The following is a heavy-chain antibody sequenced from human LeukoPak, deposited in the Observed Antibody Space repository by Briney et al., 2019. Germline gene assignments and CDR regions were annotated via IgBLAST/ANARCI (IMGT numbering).Heavy chain of an antibody. D-gene: IGHD3-22*01. CDR1: GFTFSSFA. CDR2: MSGSGGMT. Sequence: GGSLRLSCATSGFTFSSFAMSWVRQAPGEGLEWVSAMSGSGGMTYSADSVKGRFTISRDNSKDTLYLQMNSLRAEDTAIYYCAKGPFFYYDASGYNYFDSWGQGTLVTVSS. V-gene: IGHV3-23*01. CDR3: AKGPFFYYDASGYNYFDS. J-gene: IGHJ4*02.